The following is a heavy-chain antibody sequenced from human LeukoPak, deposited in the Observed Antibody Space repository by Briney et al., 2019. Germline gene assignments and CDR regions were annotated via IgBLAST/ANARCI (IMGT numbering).Heavy chain of an antibody. D-gene: IGHD2-2*01. CDR1: GGTFSSYA. J-gene: IGHJ4*02. Sequence: ASVKVSCKASGGTFSSYAISWVRQAPGQGLEWIGGIIPIFGTANYAQKFQGRVTITTDESTSTAYMELSSLRSEDTAVYYCAVRGYCSSTSCYRYFDYWGQGTLVTVSS. CDR3: AVRGYCSSTSCYRYFDY. CDR2: IIPIFGTA. V-gene: IGHV1-69*05.